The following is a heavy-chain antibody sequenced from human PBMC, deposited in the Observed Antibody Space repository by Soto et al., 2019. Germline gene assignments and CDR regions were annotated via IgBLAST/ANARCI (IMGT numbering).Heavy chain of an antibody. J-gene: IGHJ4*02. CDR2: INSDGSST. Sequence: GGSLRLSCAASRFTFSSYWMHWVRQAPGKGLVWVSRINSDGSSTSYADSVKGRFTISRDNAKNTLYLQMNSLRAEDTAVYYCARPHTDIVATSFDYWGQGTLVTVSS. CDR3: ARPHTDIVATSFDY. V-gene: IGHV3-74*01. D-gene: IGHD5-12*01. CDR1: RFTFSSYW.